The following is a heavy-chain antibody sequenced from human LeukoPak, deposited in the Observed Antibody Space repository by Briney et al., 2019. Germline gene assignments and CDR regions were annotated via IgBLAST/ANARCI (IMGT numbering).Heavy chain of an antibody. CDR2: ISTSGTTI. CDR3: ARARPIDY. CDR1: GFTLSSYW. V-gene: IGHV3-48*04. Sequence: GGSLRLSCAASGFTLSSYWMHWVRQAPGKGLEWASCISTSGTTIYYADSVKGRFTMSRDNAKNSLYLQLDSLRAEDTAVYYCARARPIDYWGQGTLVTVSS. J-gene: IGHJ4*02.